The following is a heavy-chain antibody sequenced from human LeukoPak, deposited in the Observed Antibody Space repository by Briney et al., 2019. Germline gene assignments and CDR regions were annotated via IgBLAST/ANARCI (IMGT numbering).Heavy chain of an antibody. Sequence: GASVKVSCKTSGYTFTSYDINWVRQAPGQGLEWIGWMNPNSANTGYAQKFQGRVTISRNISIGTAYMELSSLTSEDTPVYYCARGVTVFGVAPDHWGQGTLVTVSS. V-gene: IGHV1-8*01. J-gene: IGHJ4*02. CDR2: MNPNSANT. CDR1: GYTFTSYD. D-gene: IGHD3-3*01. CDR3: ARGVTVFGVAPDH.